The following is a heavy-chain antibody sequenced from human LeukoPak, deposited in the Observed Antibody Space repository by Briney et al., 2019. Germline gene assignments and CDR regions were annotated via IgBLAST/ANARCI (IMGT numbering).Heavy chain of an antibody. CDR3: ARLLRFLDTFDP. J-gene: IGHJ5*02. V-gene: IGHV1-69*06. D-gene: IGHD3/OR15-3a*01. CDR1: GGTFSSYA. Sequence: SVKVSCKASGGTFSSYAISWVRQAPGQGLEWMGGIIPIFGTANYAQKFQGRVTITADKSTSTAYMELSSLRSEDTAVYYCARLLRFLDTFDPWGQGTLVTVSS. CDR2: IIPIFGTA.